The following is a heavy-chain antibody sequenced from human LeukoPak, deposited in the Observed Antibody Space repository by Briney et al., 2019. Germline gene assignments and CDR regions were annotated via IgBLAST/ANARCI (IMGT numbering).Heavy chain of an antibody. CDR1: GYAFTDYY. Sequence: ASVKVSCKASGYAFTDYYMHWVRQAPGQGPEWMGWINPNSGATIYAQKFQGRVTMTRDSSISTAYMEVSRLTSDDTAVYHCATTFSSGWYFHYWGQGTLVTVSS. J-gene: IGHJ4*02. V-gene: IGHV1-2*02. CDR2: INPNSGAT. D-gene: IGHD6-19*01. CDR3: ATTFSSGWYFHY.